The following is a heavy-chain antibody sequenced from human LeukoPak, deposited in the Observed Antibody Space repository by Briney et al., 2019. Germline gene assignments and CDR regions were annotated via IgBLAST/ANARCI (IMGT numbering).Heavy chain of an antibody. CDR3: ASTHRGYFQH. Sequence: SVKVSCKASGGTFSSYAISWVRQAPGQGLEWMGGIIPIFGTANYAQKFQGRVTITTDESTSTAYMELSSLRSEDTAVYYCASTHRGYFQHWGQGTLVTVSS. CDR2: IIPIFGTA. J-gene: IGHJ1*01. D-gene: IGHD1-14*01. CDR1: GGTFSSYA. V-gene: IGHV1-69*05.